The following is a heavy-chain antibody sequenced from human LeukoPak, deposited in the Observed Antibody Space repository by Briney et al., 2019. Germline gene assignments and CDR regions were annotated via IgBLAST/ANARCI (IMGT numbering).Heavy chain of an antibody. V-gene: IGHV3-30-3*01. D-gene: IGHD3-3*01. J-gene: IGHJ4*02. Sequence: GGSLRLSCLASGLTFSNYAMHWVRQAPGKGLEWVAVLSKDGNTHYSTGSVKGRFTFSRDNSKNTLFLQMNRLRDEDTAIYYCATTDFWNGFYAGDYWGQGTLVIVSS. CDR3: ATTDFWNGFYAGDY. CDR2: LSKDGNTH. CDR1: GLTFSNYA.